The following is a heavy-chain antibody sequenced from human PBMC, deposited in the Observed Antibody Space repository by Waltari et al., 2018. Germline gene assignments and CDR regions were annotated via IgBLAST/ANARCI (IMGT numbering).Heavy chain of an antibody. J-gene: IGHJ4*02. CDR3: AREIRDIVVVPSPGGY. Sequence: QLQLQESGPGLVKPSETLSLTCTVSGGPIDSSHYYWGWIRQPPGKGLEWLGTIFYNGATKYNPSLKSRVSISLDTSKNQFSLRLSSITAADTAMYYCAREIRDIVVVPSPGGYWGQGTLVTVSS. V-gene: IGHV4-39*07. D-gene: IGHD2-2*01. CDR1: GGPIDSSHYY. CDR2: IFYNGAT.